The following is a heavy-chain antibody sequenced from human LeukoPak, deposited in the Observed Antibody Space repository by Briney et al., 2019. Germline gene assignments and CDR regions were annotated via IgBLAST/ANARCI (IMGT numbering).Heavy chain of an antibody. Sequence: GGSLRLSCAVSGFTFSSYSINWVRQAPGKGLEWVSSISSSSSYIYYSDSVKGRFTISRDNAKNSLYLQMNSLRAEDTAVNYCARDYYGSGSSCDYWGQGTLVTVSS. CDR3: ARDYYGSGSSCDY. J-gene: IGHJ4*02. CDR2: ISSSSSYI. D-gene: IGHD3-10*01. CDR1: GFTFSSYS. V-gene: IGHV3-21*01.